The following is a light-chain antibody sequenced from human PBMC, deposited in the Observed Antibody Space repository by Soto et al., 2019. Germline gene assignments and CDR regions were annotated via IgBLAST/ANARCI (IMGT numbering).Light chain of an antibody. CDR1: SSYIGAGYD. Sequence: QSVLTQPPSVSGAPGQRVTISCTGSSSYIGAGYDVHWYQQLPGTAPKLLIYANTNRPSGVPDRFSGPKSGTSASLAITGLQAEDEADYYCQSYDDSLGGHVIFGGGTKVTVL. J-gene: IGLJ2*01. V-gene: IGLV1-40*01. CDR3: QSYDDSLGGHVI. CDR2: ANT.